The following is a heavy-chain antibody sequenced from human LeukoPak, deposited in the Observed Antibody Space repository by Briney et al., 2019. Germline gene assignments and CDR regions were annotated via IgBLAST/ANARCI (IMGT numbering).Heavy chain of an antibody. V-gene: IGHV4-30-2*01. J-gene: IGHJ5*02. CDR3: ARDMDGDYVFDP. D-gene: IGHD4-17*01. CDR2: IYHSGST. Sequence: PSQTLSLTCAVSGGSISSGGYSWRWIRQPPGKGLEWIGYIYHSGSTYYNPSLKSRVTISVDRSKNQFSLKLSSVTAADTAVYYCARDMDGDYVFDPWGQGTLVTVSS. CDR1: GGSISSGGYS.